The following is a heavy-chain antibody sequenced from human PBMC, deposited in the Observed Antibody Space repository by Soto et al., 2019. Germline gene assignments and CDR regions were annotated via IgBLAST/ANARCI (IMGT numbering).Heavy chain of an antibody. CDR2: INHSGST. CDR1: GGSFSGYY. Sequence: SETLSLTCAVYGGSFSGYYWSWIRQPPGKGLEWIGEINHSGSTNYNPSLKSRVTISVDTSKNQFSLKLSSVTAADTAVYYCARGGCSSTRCFPRTYYYYYYYGMEVWGQGTTVTVS. D-gene: IGHD2-2*01. V-gene: IGHV4-34*01. J-gene: IGHJ6*02. CDR3: ARGGCSSTRCFPRTYYYYYYYGMEV.